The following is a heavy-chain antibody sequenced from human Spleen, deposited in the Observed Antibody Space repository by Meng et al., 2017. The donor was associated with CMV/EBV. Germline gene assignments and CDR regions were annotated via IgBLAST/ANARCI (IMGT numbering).Heavy chain of an antibody. CDR2: IYYSGST. J-gene: IGHJ6*02. CDR3: AREYPNGMDV. D-gene: IGHD2-2*01. Sequence: LRLSCTVSGGSISSGGYYWSWIRQHPGKGLEWIGYIYYSGSTYYNPSLKSRVTISVDTSKNQFSLKLSSVTAADTAVYYCAREYPNGMDVWGQGTTVTVSS. CDR1: GGSISSGGYY. V-gene: IGHV4-31*03.